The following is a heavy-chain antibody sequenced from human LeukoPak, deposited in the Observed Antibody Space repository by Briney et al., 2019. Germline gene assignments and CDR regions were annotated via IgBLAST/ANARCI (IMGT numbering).Heavy chain of an antibody. CDR1: RYSINSGYY. D-gene: IGHD3-22*01. CDR3: ARVNNYYGTSAYYYEGAFDI. Sequence: KASETLSLTCVVSRYSINSGYYWGWIRQPPGKGLEWIGSIYHSGSTYYNPSLKSRDTISVDTSTNQFSLKLTSVTAADTPVYCCARVNNYYGTSAYYYEGAFDIWGQGTMVTVSS. CDR2: IYHSGST. V-gene: IGHV4-38-2*01. J-gene: IGHJ3*02.